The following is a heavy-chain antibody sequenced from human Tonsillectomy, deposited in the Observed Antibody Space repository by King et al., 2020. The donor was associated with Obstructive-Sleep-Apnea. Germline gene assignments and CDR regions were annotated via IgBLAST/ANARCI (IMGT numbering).Heavy chain of an antibody. D-gene: IGHD1-1*01. CDR3: ARGIKRSGRPGTNGFNY. J-gene: IGHJ4*02. CDR1: GGSFSGYY. V-gene: IGHV4-34*01. Sequence: VQLQQWGAGLLKPSETLSLTCAVYGGSFSGYYWSWMRQPPGKGLEWIGEINHSGSTTYNASLKSRVTISVDTSKNQFSLKLSSVTAADTAVYYCARGIKRSGRPGTNGFNYWGQGTLVTVSS. CDR2: INHSGST.